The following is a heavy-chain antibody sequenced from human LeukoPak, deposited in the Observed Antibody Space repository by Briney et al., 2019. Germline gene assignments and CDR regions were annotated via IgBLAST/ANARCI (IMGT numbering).Heavy chain of an antibody. CDR3: AQRRPGTYPFDY. CDR2: SGTSGDT. J-gene: IGHJ4*02. Sequence: GGSLRLSCAASRFTFSNYALNWVRQAPGKGLEWVSASGTSGDTYYADSVRGRFTISRDNAKNMVYLQMSSLRAEDTALYYCAQRRPGTYPFDYWGQGTLVTVSS. V-gene: IGHV3-23*01. D-gene: IGHD6-13*01. CDR1: RFTFSNYA.